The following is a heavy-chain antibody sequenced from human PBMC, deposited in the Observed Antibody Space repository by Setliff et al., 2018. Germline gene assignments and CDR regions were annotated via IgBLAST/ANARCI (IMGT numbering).Heavy chain of an antibody. CDR1: GGSFSGYY. J-gene: IGHJ4*02. Sequence: SETLSLTCAVYGGSFSGYYWSWIRQPPGKGLEWIGEINHSGSTNYNPSLKSRVTISVDTSENQFSLKLSSVTAADTAVYYCARGRIAAALYYFDYWGQGTLVTVSS. V-gene: IGHV4-34*01. D-gene: IGHD6-13*01. CDR3: ARGRIAAALYYFDY. CDR2: INHSGST.